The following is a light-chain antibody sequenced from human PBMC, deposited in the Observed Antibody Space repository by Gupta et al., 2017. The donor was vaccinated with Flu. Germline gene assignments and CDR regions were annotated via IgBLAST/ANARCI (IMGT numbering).Light chain of an antibody. V-gene: IGKV3-20*01. CDR3: QQYGSSPLT. Sequence: TRARSPGKSTSRHCRSCQSVNSSYLAWYQQKPGQAPRLLIYGASSRATGIPDRFSGSGSGTDFTLTINRLEAEDVAVYYCQQYGSSPLTFGEGTKVEIE. J-gene: IGKJ2*01. CDR1: QSVNSSY. CDR2: GAS.